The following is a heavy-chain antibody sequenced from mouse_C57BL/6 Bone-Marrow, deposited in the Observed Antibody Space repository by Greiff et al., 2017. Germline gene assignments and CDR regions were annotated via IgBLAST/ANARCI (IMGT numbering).Heavy chain of an antibody. CDR3: ARDGNYFDY. CDR1: GFTFTDYY. D-gene: IGHD2-1*01. Sequence: EVQRVESGGGLVQPGGSLSLSCAASGFTFTDYYMSWVRQPPGTALAWLGFIRNKANGYPTESSASVNGRFTISRDNSQSILYLQMNALRAEDSATYYCARDGNYFDYWGQGTTLTVSS. V-gene: IGHV7-3*01. CDR2: IRNKANGYPT. J-gene: IGHJ2*01.